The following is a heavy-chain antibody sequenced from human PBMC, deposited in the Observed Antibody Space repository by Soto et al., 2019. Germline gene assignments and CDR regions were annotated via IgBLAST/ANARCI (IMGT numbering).Heavy chain of an antibody. Sequence: EVQLVESGGGLVQPGGSLRLSCAASGFTLSSYSMHWVRQAPGKGLEWVSYISGSGGTIYYADSVKGRFTISRDNAKNSLSVQMNSVRDEDMVVYFCARETGLRSSGWSYYFDFWGQGTRVTVSS. V-gene: IGHV3-48*02. CDR2: ISGSGGTI. D-gene: IGHD6-19*01. CDR3: ARETGLRSSGWSYYFDF. J-gene: IGHJ4*02. CDR1: GFTLSSYS.